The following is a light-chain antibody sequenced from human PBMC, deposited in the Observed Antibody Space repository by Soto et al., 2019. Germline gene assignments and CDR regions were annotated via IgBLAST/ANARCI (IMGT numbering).Light chain of an antibody. CDR3: CSSAGGGTFV. J-gene: IGLJ1*01. Sequence: QSVLTQHASVSGSPGQSIAISCTGTSSDVGSYDLVSWYQQHAGKAAKLMIDEVTKRPSGVSSRFSGSKSGNTAALTISGLQAEDDAEYYCCSSAGGGTFVFGTGTKVTVL. V-gene: IGLV2-23*02. CDR2: EVT. CDR1: SSDVGSYDL.